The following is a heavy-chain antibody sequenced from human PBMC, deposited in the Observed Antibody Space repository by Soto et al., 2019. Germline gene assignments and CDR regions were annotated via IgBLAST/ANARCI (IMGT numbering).Heavy chain of an antibody. V-gene: IGHV1-69*13. CDR2: IIPIFGTA. CDR3: ARDRLHPGAVYYYGMDV. J-gene: IGHJ6*02. CDR1: GGTFSSYA. Sequence: SVKVSCKASGGTFSSYAISWVRQAPGQGLEWMGGIIPIFGTANYAQKFQGRVTITADESTSTAYMELSSLRSEDTAVYYCARDRLHPGAVYYYGMDVWGQGTRVTVSS. D-gene: IGHD4-4*01.